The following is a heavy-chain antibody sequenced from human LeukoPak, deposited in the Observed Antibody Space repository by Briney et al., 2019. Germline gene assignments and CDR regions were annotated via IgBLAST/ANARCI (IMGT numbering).Heavy chain of an antibody. D-gene: IGHD3-10*01. CDR1: GHTLTELS. CDR2: FDTQEGET. J-gene: IGHJ1*01. Sequence: GASVKVSCKISGHTLTELSIHWVRLAPGKGLEWMGGFDTQEGETIFAQNFQGRVTMTEDTSSDTAYMELSSLTSEDTAVYYCATPPVWFGEFMSGNSILGYFQDWGQGTLVTVSS. CDR3: ATPPVWFGEFMSGNSILGYFQD. V-gene: IGHV1-24*01.